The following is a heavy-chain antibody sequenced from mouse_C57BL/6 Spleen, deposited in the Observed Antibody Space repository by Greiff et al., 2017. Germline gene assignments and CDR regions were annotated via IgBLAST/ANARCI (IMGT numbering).Heavy chain of an antibody. V-gene: IGHV10-3*01. CDR3: VRESELEPWFAY. J-gene: IGHJ3*01. Sequence: EVTLVESGGGLVQPKGSLKLSCAVSGFTFNTYAMHWVRQAPGKGLEWVARIRSQSSNYAKYYADSVKYRFTISRDDSQSMLYLQMNNLKTEDAAMYYCVRESELEPWFAYWGQGTLVTVSA. CDR2: IRSQSSNYAK. D-gene: IGHD4-1*01. CDR1: GFTFNTYA.